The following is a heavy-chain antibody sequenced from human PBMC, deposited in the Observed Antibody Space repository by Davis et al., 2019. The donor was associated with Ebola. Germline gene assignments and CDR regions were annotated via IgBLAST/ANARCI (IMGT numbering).Heavy chain of an antibody. CDR3: ARAPFGELLYYYGMDV. Sequence: ASVKVSCKASGYTYTSYGISWVRQAPGQGLEWMGWISAYNGNTNYAQKLQGRVTMTTDTSTSTAYMELRSLRSDDTAVYYCARAPFGELLYYYGMDVWGQGTTVTVSS. CDR2: ISAYNGNT. J-gene: IGHJ6*02. CDR1: GYTYTSYG. D-gene: IGHD3-10*01. V-gene: IGHV1-18*01.